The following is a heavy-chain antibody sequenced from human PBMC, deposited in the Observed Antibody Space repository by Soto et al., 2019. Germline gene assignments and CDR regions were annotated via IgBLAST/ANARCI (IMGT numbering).Heavy chain of an antibody. V-gene: IGHV1-2*04. Sequence: ASVKVSCKASGYTFTGYYMHWVRQAPGQGLEWMGWINPNSGGTNYAQKFQGWVTMTRDTSISTAYMELSRLRSDDTAVYYCARVRSSSWGYYYYGMDVWGQGTTVTVPS. CDR2: INPNSGGT. J-gene: IGHJ6*02. D-gene: IGHD6-13*01. CDR1: GYTFTGYY. CDR3: ARVRSSSWGYYYYGMDV.